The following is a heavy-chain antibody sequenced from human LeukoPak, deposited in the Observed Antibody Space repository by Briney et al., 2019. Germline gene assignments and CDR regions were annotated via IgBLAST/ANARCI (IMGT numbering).Heavy chain of an antibody. Sequence: PGGSLRLSCAASGFTFSSYSMNWVRQAPGKGLEWVSVIYSGGSTYYADSVKGRFTISRDNSKNTLYLQMNSLRAEDTAVYYCARNSGSPRSFDYWGQGTLVTVSS. J-gene: IGHJ4*02. V-gene: IGHV3-66*02. CDR3: ARNSGSPRSFDY. D-gene: IGHD3-10*01. CDR2: IYSGGST. CDR1: GFTFSSYS.